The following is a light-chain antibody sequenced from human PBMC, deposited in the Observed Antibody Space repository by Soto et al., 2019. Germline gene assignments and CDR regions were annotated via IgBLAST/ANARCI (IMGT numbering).Light chain of an antibody. CDR2: DVC. V-gene: IGLV2-8*01. J-gene: IGLJ2*01. CDR1: KNDIGVYNY. CDR3: SSFADGFNVV. Sequence: QSVLTQPPSASGSPGQSVTITCTGTKNDIGVYNYVSWYQQHPDEAPKLLIYDVCKRPSEIPDRFSGSKSGNTASLIVSGLQPEDEAEYFCSSFADGFNVVFGGGTKLTVL.